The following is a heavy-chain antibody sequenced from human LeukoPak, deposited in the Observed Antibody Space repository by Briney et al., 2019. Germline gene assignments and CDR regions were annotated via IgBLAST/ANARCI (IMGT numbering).Heavy chain of an antibody. CDR1: RGTFSSNA. CDR2: IIPILGTT. J-gene: IGHJ6*01. Sequence: GASVKVSCKASRGTFSSNAIICVRQAPGQGLEWMGGIIPILGTTNYAQKFQGRVTVTADKSTSTAYMELSSLRSEDTAVYYCAREVLAVADTDYNYYGIDVWGKGTTVSVSP. V-gene: IGHV1-69*06. D-gene: IGHD6-19*01. CDR3: AREVLAVADTDYNYYGIDV.